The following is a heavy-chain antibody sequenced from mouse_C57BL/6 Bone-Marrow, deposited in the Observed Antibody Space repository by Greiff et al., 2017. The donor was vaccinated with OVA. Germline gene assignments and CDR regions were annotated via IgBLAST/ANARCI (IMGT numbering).Heavy chain of an antibody. CDR2: IYPRSGNT. J-gene: IGHJ3*01. D-gene: IGHD1-1*01. CDR3: ARYYYGTSTGWFAY. CDR1: GYTFTSYG. Sequence: VQLQQSGAELARPGASVKLSCKASGYTFTSYGISWVKQRTGQGLEWIGEIYPRSGNTYYNEKFKGKATLTADKSSSTAYMELRSLTSEDAAVYFGARYYYGTSTGWFAYWGQGTLVTVSA. V-gene: IGHV1-81*01.